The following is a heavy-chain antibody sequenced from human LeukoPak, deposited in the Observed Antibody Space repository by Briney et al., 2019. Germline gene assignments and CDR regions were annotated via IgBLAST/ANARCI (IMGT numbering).Heavy chain of an antibody. CDR3: ASRPDQHLLYYFDY. D-gene: IGHD2-15*01. J-gene: IGHJ4*02. Sequence: ASLKVSCKASGYTFTGYYMHWVRQAPGQGLEWMGWINPNSGGTKYAQKFQGRVTMTSDASISTAYMELSSLRSDDTAVYYCASRPDQHLLYYFDYGGQGALVTVSS. CDR1: GYTFTGYY. CDR2: INPNSGGT. V-gene: IGHV1-2*02.